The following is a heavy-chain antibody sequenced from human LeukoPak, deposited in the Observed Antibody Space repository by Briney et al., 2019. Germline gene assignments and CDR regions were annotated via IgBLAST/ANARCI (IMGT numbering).Heavy chain of an antibody. CDR3: ARVVGGMTGADY. Sequence: PGGSLRLSCVASGFTFCSYPMVSVRQAPGKRLESVSYISDSGTVIHYADSVKGRFTLSRDNAKNSLNVQMNSLSAEDTAVYYCARVVGGMTGADYWGQGTLVTVSS. D-gene: IGHD3-9*01. CDR2: ISDSGTVI. V-gene: IGHV3-48*04. J-gene: IGHJ4*02. CDR1: GFTFCSYP.